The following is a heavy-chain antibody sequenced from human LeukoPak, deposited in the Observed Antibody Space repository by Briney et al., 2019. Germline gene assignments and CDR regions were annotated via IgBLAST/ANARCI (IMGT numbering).Heavy chain of an antibody. CDR2: ISAYNGNT. Sequence: ASVKVSCKASGYTFTSYYMHWVRQAPGQGLEWMGWISAYNGNTNYAQKFQGRVTMTRNTSISTAYMELSSLRSEDTAVYYCARPVDGRYSGYALDGYWGQGTLVTVSS. CDR1: GYTFTSYY. J-gene: IGHJ4*02. CDR3: ARPVDGRYSGYALDGY. V-gene: IGHV1-8*02. D-gene: IGHD5-12*01.